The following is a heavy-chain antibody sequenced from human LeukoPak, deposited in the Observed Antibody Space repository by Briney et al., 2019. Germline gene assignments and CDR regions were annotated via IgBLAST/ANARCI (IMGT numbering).Heavy chain of an antibody. D-gene: IGHD5-12*01. J-gene: IGHJ4*02. CDR1: GFTVSSNY. CDR3: ARGRGYRDYDRPLDY. CDR2: ITSGGNT. Sequence: GGSLRLSCAASGFTVSSNYMNWVRQAPGKGLEWISVITSGGNTYYADSVKGRFTTSRDNSKNTLYVQMNSLRAEDTAIYYCARGRGYRDYDRPLDYWGQGTLVTVSS. V-gene: IGHV3-53*01.